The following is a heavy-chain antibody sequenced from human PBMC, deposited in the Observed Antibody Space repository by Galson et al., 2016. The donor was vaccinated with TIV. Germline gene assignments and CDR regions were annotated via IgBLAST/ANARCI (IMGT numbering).Heavy chain of an antibody. J-gene: IGHJ6*04. D-gene: IGHD1-1*01. V-gene: IGHV3-23*01. CDR3: ASYPGLNDYPSFLDV. Sequence: SLRLSCAASGFAFSNYALNWVRQAPGKGLECVAAISGSGSGTCYTDSVKGRFTISRDNSKNTLYLQMNSLTAEDTAVYYCASYPGLNDYPSFLDVWGKGITVTVSS. CDR2: ISGSGSGT. CDR1: GFAFSNYA.